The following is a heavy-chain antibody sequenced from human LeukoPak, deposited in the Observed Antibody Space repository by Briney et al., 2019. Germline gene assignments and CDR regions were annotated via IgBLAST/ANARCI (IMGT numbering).Heavy chain of an antibody. V-gene: IGHV3-30*18. CDR1: GFTFSSYG. CDR3: AKKHYCDSSGYVRGAFDT. D-gene: IGHD3-22*01. J-gene: IGHJ3*02. CDR2: ISYDGSNK. Sequence: GGSLRLSCAASGFTFSSYGMHWVRQAPGKGLEWVAAISYDGSNKYYSDSVKGRFTISRDNSKNTLYLQMNSLRAEDTAVYYCAKKHYCDSSGYVRGAFDTWGQGTMVTVSS.